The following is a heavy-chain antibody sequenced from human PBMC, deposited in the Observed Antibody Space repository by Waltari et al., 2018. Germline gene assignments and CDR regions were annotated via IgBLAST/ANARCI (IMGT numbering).Heavy chain of an antibody. D-gene: IGHD3-22*01. CDR3: ARVGITMIVVVLGAFDI. J-gene: IGHJ3*02. CDR1: GYTFTRYG. V-gene: IGHV1-18*01. Sequence: QVQLVQSGAEVKKPGASVKVSCKASGYTFTRYGISWVRQAPGQGLEWMGWISAYNGNTNYAQKLQGRVTMTTDTSTSTAYMELRSLRSDDTAVYYCARVGITMIVVVLGAFDIWGQGTMVTVSS. CDR2: ISAYNGNT.